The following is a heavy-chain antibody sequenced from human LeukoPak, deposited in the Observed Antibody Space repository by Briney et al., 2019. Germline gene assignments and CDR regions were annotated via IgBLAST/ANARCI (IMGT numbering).Heavy chain of an antibody. CDR3: ARMVSYYDILTGLHPTRYDY. V-gene: IGHV4-39*01. Sequence: SETLSLTCTVSGGSISSYYWSWIRQPPGKGLEWIGSIYYSGSTYYNPSLKSRVTISVDTSKNQFSLKLSSVTAADTAVYYCARMVSYYDILTGLHPTRYDYWGQGTLVTVSS. CDR1: GGSISSYY. J-gene: IGHJ4*02. CDR2: IYYSGST. D-gene: IGHD3-9*01.